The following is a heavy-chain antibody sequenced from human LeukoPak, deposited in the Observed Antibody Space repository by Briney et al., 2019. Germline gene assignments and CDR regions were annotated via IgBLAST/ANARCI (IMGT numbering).Heavy chain of an antibody. Sequence: GGSLRLSCAASGFTFSSYAMSWVRQAPGKGLVWVSRINSDGGTTNYADYVKGRFTISRDNAKNTLYLQMNSLRAEDTAVYYCARRSSGSPPYYFDYWGQGTLVTVSS. J-gene: IGHJ4*02. CDR2: INSDGGTT. CDR3: ARRSSGSPPYYFDY. V-gene: IGHV3-74*01. CDR1: GFTFSSYA. D-gene: IGHD1-26*01.